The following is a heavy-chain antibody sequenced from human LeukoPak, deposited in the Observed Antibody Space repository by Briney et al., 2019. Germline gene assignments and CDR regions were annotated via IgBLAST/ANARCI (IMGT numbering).Heavy chain of an antibody. Sequence: ASVKVSCKASGYTFTGYYMHWVRQAPGQGLEWMGWINPNSGDTKYAQKFQGRVTMTRDTSISTAYMELSRLRSDDTAVYYCATQRGSYRWGTDFDYWGQGTLVTVSS. CDR1: GYTFTGYY. V-gene: IGHV1-2*02. CDR2: INPNSGDT. D-gene: IGHD3-16*01. CDR3: ATQRGSYRWGTDFDY. J-gene: IGHJ4*02.